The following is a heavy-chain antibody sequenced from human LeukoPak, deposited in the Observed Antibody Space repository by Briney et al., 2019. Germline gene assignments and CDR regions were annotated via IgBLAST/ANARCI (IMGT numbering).Heavy chain of an antibody. CDR3: AKDMGTIFGVVTNYYYYGMDV. Sequence: AGGSLRLSCAASGFTFSSYGMHWVRQAPGKGLEWVAVISYDGSNKYYADSVKGRFTISRDNSKNTLYLQMNSLRDEDTAVYYCAKDMGTIFGVVTNYYYYGMDVWGQGTTVTVSS. V-gene: IGHV3-30*18. J-gene: IGHJ6*02. D-gene: IGHD3-3*01. CDR1: GFTFSSYG. CDR2: ISYDGSNK.